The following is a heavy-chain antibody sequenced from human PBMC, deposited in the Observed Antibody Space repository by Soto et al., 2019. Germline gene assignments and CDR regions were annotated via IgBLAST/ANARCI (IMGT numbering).Heavy chain of an antibody. CDR3: AKAGVGASLSWFDP. V-gene: IGHV3-30*18. D-gene: IGHD1-26*01. J-gene: IGHJ5*02. Sequence: QVQLVESGGGVVQPGRSLRLSCAASGFTFSSYGMYWVRQAPGKGLEWVAVISYDGSNKYYADSVKGRFTISRDNSKNTLYLQMNSLRAEDTAVYYCAKAGVGASLSWFDPWGQGTLVTVSS. CDR2: ISYDGSNK. CDR1: GFTFSSYG.